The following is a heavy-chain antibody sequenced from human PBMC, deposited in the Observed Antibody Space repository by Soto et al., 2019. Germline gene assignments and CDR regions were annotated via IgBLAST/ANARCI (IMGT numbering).Heavy chain of an antibody. D-gene: IGHD4-4*01. CDR3: ALQNSNYDYYYYGMDV. CDR1: GGSISSSSYY. J-gene: IGHJ6*02. Sequence: KSSETLSLTCTVSGGSISSSSYYWGWIRQPPGKGLEWIGSIYYSGSTYYNPSLKSRVTISVDTSKNQFSLKLSSVTAADTAMYYCALQNSNYDYYYYGMDVWGQGTTVTVSS. V-gene: IGHV4-39*01. CDR2: IYYSGST.